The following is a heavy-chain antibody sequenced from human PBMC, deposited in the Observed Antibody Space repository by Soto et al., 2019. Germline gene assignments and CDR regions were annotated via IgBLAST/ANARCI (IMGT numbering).Heavy chain of an antibody. J-gene: IGHJ6*02. CDR2: INPNSGGT. CDR1: GYTFTSYG. Sequence: ASVKVSCKASGYTFTSYGISWVRQAPGQGLEWMGWINPNSGGTNYAQKFQGWVTMTRGTSISTAYMELSRLRSDDTAVYYCAREDPYDSYGMDVWGQGTTVTVSS. CDR3: AREDPYDSYGMDV. D-gene: IGHD3-3*01. V-gene: IGHV1-2*04.